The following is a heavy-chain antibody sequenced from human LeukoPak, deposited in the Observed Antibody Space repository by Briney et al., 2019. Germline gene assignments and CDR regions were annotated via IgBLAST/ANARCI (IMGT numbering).Heavy chain of an antibody. CDR2: ISSSSSTI. CDR1: GFTFSSYS. CDR3: ARDLRDTAMILFDP. D-gene: IGHD5-18*01. V-gene: IGHV3-48*04. J-gene: IGHJ5*02. Sequence: SGGSLRLSCAASGFTFSSYSMNWVRQASGKGLEWVSYISSSSSTIYYADSVKGRFTISRDNAKNSLYLQMNSLRAEDTAVYYCARDLRDTAMILFDPWGQGTLVTVSS.